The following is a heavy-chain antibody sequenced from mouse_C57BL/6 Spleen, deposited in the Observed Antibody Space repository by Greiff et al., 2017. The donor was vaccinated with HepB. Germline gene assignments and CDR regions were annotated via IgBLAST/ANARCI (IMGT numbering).Heavy chain of an antibody. CDR1: GYTFTSYW. J-gene: IGHJ1*03. V-gene: IGHV1-50*01. Sequence: QVQLKQPGAELVKPGASVKLSCKASGYTFTSYWMQWVKQRPGQGLEWIGEIDPSDSYTNYNQKFKGKATLTVDTSSSTAYMQLSSLTSEDSAVYYCARGITTVVANFDVWGTGTTVTVSS. CDR3: ARGITTVVANFDV. D-gene: IGHD1-1*01. CDR2: IDPSDSYT.